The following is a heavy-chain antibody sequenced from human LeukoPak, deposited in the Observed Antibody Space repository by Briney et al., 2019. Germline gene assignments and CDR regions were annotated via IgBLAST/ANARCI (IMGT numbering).Heavy chain of an antibody. CDR2: IYYSGST. CDR1: GGSISSYY. Sequence: SETLSLTCTVSGGSISSYYWSWIRQPPGKGLEWIGYIYYSGSTNYNPSLKSRVTISVDTSKNQFSLKLSSVTAADTAVYYCARGRGYSEVVDYWGQGTLVTVSS. CDR3: ARGRGYSEVVDY. D-gene: IGHD5-18*01. V-gene: IGHV4-59*01. J-gene: IGHJ4*02.